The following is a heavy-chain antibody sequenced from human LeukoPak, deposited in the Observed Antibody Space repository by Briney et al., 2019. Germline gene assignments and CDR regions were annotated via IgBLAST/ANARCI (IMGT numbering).Heavy chain of an antibody. CDR2: VYSDGTT. J-gene: IGHJ4*02. CDR1: RATVRDNY. V-gene: IGHV3-66*01. D-gene: IGHD3-10*01. Sequence: GSLRLSCPVSRATVRDNYLTWVRHAPGQGLEWVSVVYSDGTTYYADSVKGKFTISRDNSKNTLYLQMKRLRAEDTGVYYCATYYGSGSYYTDYWGQGTLVTVYS. CDR3: ATYYGSGSYYTDY.